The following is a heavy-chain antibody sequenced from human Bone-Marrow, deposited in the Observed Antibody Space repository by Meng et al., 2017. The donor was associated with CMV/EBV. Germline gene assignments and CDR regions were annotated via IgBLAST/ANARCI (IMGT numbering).Heavy chain of an antibody. CDR1: GYTLTDYN. V-gene: IGHV1-2*04. Sequence: VQLVKTGAEVKKLAASVKVSCKASGYTLTDYNIHWARQAPGQWLEWMGWINPNTDTNYAQNFQGWVAMTSDMSINTVYMELSRLTSGDTGVYYCASSSGWSRFDYWGQGTLVTVSS. D-gene: IGHD6-19*01. CDR3: ASSSGWSRFDY. CDR2: INPNTDT. J-gene: IGHJ4*02.